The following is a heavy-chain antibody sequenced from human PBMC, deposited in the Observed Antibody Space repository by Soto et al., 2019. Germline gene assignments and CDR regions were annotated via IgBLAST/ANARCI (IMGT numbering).Heavy chain of an antibody. CDR2: IDASGNT. CDR3: ARYSNNWFQTEGMDV. J-gene: IGHJ6*02. D-gene: IGHD6-13*01. CDR1: VDSITTYY. V-gene: IGHV4-4*07. Sequence: SETLSLTCTVSVDSITTYYWSWIRQPAGKGLEWIGRIDASGNTNYDPSLNSRVTMSIDTSKKQFSLKLTSVTAADTAIYYCARYSNNWFQTEGMDVWGQGTTVTVSS.